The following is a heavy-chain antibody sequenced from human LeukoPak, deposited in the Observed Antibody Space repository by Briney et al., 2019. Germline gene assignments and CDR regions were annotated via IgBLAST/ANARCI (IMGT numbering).Heavy chain of an antibody. V-gene: IGHV1-2*02. CDR1: GYTFTGYY. CDR3: ARDRNGGSAVAGNY. D-gene: IGHD2-15*01. J-gene: IGHJ4*02. Sequence: ASVKVSCKTSGYTFTGYYMHRVRQAPGQGLEWMGWINPNSGATRYAQKFQGRVTMTRDTSISTAYMELSRLRSDDTAVYYCARDRNGGSAVAGNYWGQGTLVTVSS. CDR2: INPNSGAT.